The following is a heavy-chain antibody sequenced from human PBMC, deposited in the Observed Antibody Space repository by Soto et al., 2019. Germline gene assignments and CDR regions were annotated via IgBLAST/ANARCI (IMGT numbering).Heavy chain of an antibody. CDR2: IYWDDDK. J-gene: IGHJ1*01. CDR1: GFSLSTSGVG. D-gene: IGHD6-19*01. CDR3: AHAALVQWLVREYFQH. Sequence: QITLKESGPTLVKPTQTLTLTCTFSGFSLSTSGVGVGWIRQPPGKALEWLALIYWDDDKRYSPSLKSRLTIPXXTXKTXRVLTTTNRDPVDTATYYCAHAALVQWLVREYFQHGGQGTLVTVSS. V-gene: IGHV2-5*02.